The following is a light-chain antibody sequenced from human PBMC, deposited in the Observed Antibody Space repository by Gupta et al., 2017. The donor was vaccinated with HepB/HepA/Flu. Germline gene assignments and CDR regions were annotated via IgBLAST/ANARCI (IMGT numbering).Light chain of an antibody. J-gene: IGLJ2*01. V-gene: IGLV2-14*03. Sequence: QSALTPPASVSGSPGQSITISCTGPSSDVGGYNYVSWYQQHPVKAPKLMIYDVSNRPSGVSNRFSGSKCGNTASLTISGLQAEEEADYYCSSYTSSSTPVVFGGGTKLTVL. CDR2: DVS. CDR1: SSDVGGYNY. CDR3: SSYTSSSTPVV.